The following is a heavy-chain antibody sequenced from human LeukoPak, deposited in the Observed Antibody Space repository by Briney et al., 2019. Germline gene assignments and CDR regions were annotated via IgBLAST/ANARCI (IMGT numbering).Heavy chain of an antibody. D-gene: IGHD4-17*01. V-gene: IGHV4-34*01. Sequence: SETLSLTCAVYGGSFSGYYWSWLRQPPGKGLDWIGEINHSGSTNYNPSLKSRVTISADTSKNQFSLKVSSVTAADTAVYYCASMHDYGDFLPFDYWGQGTLVTVSS. J-gene: IGHJ4*02. CDR1: GGSFSGYY. CDR3: ASMHDYGDFLPFDY. CDR2: INHSGST.